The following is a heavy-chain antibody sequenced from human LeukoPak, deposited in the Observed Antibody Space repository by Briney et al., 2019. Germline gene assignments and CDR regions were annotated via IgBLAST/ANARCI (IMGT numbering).Heavy chain of an antibody. Sequence: GGSLRLSCAASGFTFINYAMNWVRQAPGKGLEWVSAISGSGDSSYYADSVKGRFTISRDNSKNTLYLQMNSLRAEDTAVYYCARWGEGGGRGVDYWGQGTLVTVSS. D-gene: IGHD3-16*01. J-gene: IGHJ4*02. CDR3: ARWGEGGGRGVDY. CDR2: ISGSGDSS. V-gene: IGHV3-23*01. CDR1: GFTFINYA.